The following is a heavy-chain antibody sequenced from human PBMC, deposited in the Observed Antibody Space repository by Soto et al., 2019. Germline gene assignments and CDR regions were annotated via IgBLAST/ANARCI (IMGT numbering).Heavy chain of an antibody. CDR3: AREGINNYNEYYFDS. D-gene: IGHD4-4*01. V-gene: IGHV3-21*01. CDR1: GFTISSCS. J-gene: IGHJ4*02. Sequence: GGSLRLSCAASGFTISSCSMNWVRQAPGKGLEWVSSISGSGNYTHYADFLRGRFTISRDNAKTSLYLQMNSLRAEDTAVYYCAREGINNYNEYYFDSWGQGTVVTVSS. CDR2: ISGSGNYT.